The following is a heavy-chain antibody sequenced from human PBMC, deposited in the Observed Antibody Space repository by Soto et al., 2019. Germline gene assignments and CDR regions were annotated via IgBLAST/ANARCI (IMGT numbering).Heavy chain of an antibody. CDR1: GLTFSSYA. D-gene: IGHD6-19*01. CDR2: ITFTGVST. V-gene: IGHV3-23*01. J-gene: IGHJ5*02. CDR3: AKGWRGFAP. Sequence: PGGSLRLSCAASGLTFSSYAMNWVRQAPGKGLEWVSTITFTGVSTYYADSVKGRFTISRDNSKTPLFLKMNTLRAEDTAIYYCAKGWRGFAPWGQGTLVTVSS.